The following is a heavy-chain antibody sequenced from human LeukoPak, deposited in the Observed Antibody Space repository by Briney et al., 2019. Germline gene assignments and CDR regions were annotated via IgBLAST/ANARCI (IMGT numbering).Heavy chain of an antibody. V-gene: IGHV3-33*01. CDR3: ARGPRRDGYKDAFDI. J-gene: IGHJ3*02. CDR1: GFTFSSYG. D-gene: IGHD5-24*01. Sequence: GRSLRLSCAASGFTFSSYGMHWVRQAPGKGLEWVAVIWYDGSNKYYADSVKGRFTISRDNSKNTLYPQMNSLRAEDTAVYYCARGPRRDGYKDAFDIWGQGTMVTVSS. CDR2: IWYDGSNK.